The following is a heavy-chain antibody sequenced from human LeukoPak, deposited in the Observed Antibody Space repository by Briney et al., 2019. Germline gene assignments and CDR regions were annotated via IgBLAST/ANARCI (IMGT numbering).Heavy chain of an antibody. CDR2: IYYSGST. CDR3: ARTYGQVLAFDI. CDR1: GGSISSNSYY. Sequence: PSETLSLTCTVSGGSISSNSYYWGWIRQPPGKGLKWIGSIYYSGSTYYNPSLKSRVTISVDTSKNQFSLKLSSVTAADTAVYYCARTYGQVLAFDIWGQGTMVTVSS. D-gene: IGHD3-10*01. V-gene: IGHV4-39*01. J-gene: IGHJ3*02.